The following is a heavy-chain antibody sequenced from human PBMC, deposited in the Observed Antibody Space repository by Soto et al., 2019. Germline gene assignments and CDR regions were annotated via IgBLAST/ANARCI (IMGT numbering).Heavy chain of an antibody. CDR3: ARDQSSRDGYNPYNWFDP. D-gene: IGHD5-12*01. CDR1: GGCINSGGYS. J-gene: IGHJ5*02. Sequence: PSGSMYLSCTVSGGCINSGGYSWSWIRQHPGKGLEWIGYIYYSGSTYYNPSLKSRVTISVDTSKNQFSLKLSSVTAADTAVYYCARDQSSRDGYNPYNWFDPWGQGTLVTVSS. CDR2: IYYSGST. V-gene: IGHV4-31*03.